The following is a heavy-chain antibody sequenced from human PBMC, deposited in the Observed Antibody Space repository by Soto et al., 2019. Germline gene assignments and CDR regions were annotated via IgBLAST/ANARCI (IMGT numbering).Heavy chain of an antibody. CDR1: GFSLSTSGVG. Sequence: QITLKESGPPLVKPTQTLTLTCTFSGFSLSTSGVGVGWIRQPPGKALEWLALIYWDDDKRYSPSLKSRLTIXKXTXXNQVVLTMTNMDPVDTATYYCAHVSYYYGPGGMDVWGQGTTVTVSS. CDR3: AHVSYYYGPGGMDV. V-gene: IGHV2-5*02. CDR2: IYWDDDK. J-gene: IGHJ6*02. D-gene: IGHD3-10*01.